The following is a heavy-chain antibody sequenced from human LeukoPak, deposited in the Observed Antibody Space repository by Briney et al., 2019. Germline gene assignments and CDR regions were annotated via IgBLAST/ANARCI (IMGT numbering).Heavy chain of an antibody. CDR3: AKDGGLWVSAHWGDS. D-gene: IGHD7-27*01. J-gene: IGHJ4*02. Sequence: GGSLRLSCTASGFTFSSYAMSWVRQAPGKGLEWVSAISGSGGSTYYADSVKGRFTVSRDNSKNTLFLQMNSLRAEDTAVYYCAKDGGLWVSAHWGDSWGRGTLVTVSS. CDR1: GFTFSSYA. V-gene: IGHV3-23*01. CDR2: ISGSGGST.